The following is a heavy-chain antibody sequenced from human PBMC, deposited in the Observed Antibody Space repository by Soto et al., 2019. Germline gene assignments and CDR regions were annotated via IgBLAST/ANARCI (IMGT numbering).Heavy chain of an antibody. CDR3: TIDQSSSWTTSARDY. CDR2: IKSKTDGGTT. V-gene: IGHV3-15*01. J-gene: IGHJ4*02. Sequence: EVQLVESGGGLVKPGGSLRLSCAASGFTFSNAWMSWVRQAPGKGLEWVGRIKSKTDGGTTDYAAPVKGRFTISRDDSKNTLYLQMNSLKTEDTDVYYCTIDQSSSWTTSARDYWGQGTLVTVSS. D-gene: IGHD6-13*01. CDR1: GFTFSNAW.